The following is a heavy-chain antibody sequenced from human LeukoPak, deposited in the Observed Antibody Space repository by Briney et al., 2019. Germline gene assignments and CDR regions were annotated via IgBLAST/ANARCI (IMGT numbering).Heavy chain of an antibody. CDR2: ISYDGSNK. V-gene: IGHV3-30*04. J-gene: IGHJ4*02. D-gene: IGHD6-19*01. CDR3: ARPPPTSSGWYFDY. Sequence: GGSLRLSCAASGFTFSSYAMHWVRQAPGKGLEWVAVISYDGSNKYYADSVKGRFTISRDNSKSTLYLQMNSLRAEDTAVYYCARPPPTSSGWYFDYWGQGTLVTVSS. CDR1: GFTFSSYA.